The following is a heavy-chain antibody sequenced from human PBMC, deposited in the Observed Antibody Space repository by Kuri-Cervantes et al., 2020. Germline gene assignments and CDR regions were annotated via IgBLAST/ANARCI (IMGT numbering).Heavy chain of an antibody. Sequence: ASVKVSCKASGYTFTSYYMHWVRQATGQGLEWMGWMNPNSGNTGYAQKFQGRVTMTRNTSISTAYMELSSLRSEDTAVYYCARNYGDYVAYWYFDLWGRGTLVTVSS. CDR2: MNPNSGNT. CDR3: ARNYGDYVAYWYFDL. V-gene: IGHV1-8*02. J-gene: IGHJ2*01. D-gene: IGHD4-17*01. CDR1: GYTFTSYY.